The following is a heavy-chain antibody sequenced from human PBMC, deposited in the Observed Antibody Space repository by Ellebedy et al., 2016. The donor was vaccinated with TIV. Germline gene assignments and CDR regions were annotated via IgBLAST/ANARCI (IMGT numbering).Heavy chain of an antibody. J-gene: IGHJ6*02. Sequence: SVKVSCKASGGSFSTYAISWVRQAPGQGLEWMGWIIPLFGTANYGQKFKGRVTITADESTSTAYMEFSSLRSEDTALYYCATDHETLYSRFVWGQGTTVTVSS. CDR2: IIPLFGTA. D-gene: IGHD6-13*01. V-gene: IGHV1-69*13. CDR1: GGSFSTYA. CDR3: ATDHETLYSRFV.